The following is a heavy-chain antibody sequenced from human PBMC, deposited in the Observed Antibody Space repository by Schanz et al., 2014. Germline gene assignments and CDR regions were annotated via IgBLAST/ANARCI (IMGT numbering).Heavy chain of an antibody. J-gene: IGHJ4*02. V-gene: IGHV4-4*07. CDR1: GGSISSYY. CDR2: FYTSGST. D-gene: IGHD2-2*01. CDR3: ARHGRGLAKYQLLYFDY. Sequence: QVQLQESGPGLVKPSETLSLTCSVSGGSISSYYWSWIRQPAGKGLEWIGRFYTSGSTNYNPSLKSRVTMSVDTSKNQFSLKLSSVTDADTAVYYCARHGRGLAKYQLLYFDYWGQGTLVTVSS.